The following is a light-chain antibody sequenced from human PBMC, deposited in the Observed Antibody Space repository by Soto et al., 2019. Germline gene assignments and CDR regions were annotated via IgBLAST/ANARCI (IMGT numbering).Light chain of an antibody. J-gene: IGKJ1*01. CDR3: QQYNSYWT. CDR2: DAS. CDR1: QSISWW. Sequence: DIQMTQSPSTLSAFVGDRVTITCRASQSISWWLAWYQQKPGQAPKLLIYDASALESGVPSRFSGSGSGTEFTLTISNLQPDDFASHYCQQYNSYWTFGQGTKVEIK. V-gene: IGKV1-5*01.